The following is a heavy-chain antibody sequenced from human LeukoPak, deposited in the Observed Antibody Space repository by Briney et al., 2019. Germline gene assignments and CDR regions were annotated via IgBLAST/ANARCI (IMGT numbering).Heavy chain of an antibody. Sequence: TGGSLRLSCAASGFTFSTYAMHWVRQAPGKGLEWVAVISYDGSNKYYADSVKGRFTISRDTSKNTLYLQMNSLRTEDTAVYYCAKEPTPTMVRRGYWYFDLWGRGTLVTVSS. V-gene: IGHV3-30*04. CDR1: GFTFSTYA. D-gene: IGHD3-10*01. CDR2: ISYDGSNK. J-gene: IGHJ2*01. CDR3: AKEPTPTMVRRGYWYFDL.